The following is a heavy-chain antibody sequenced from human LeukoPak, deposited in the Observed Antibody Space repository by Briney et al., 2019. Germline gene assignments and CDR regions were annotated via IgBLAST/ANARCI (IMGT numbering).Heavy chain of an antibody. V-gene: IGHV3-48*01. CDR1: GFTFSSYS. Sequence: PGGSLRLSCAASGFTFSSYSMNWVRQAPGKGLEWVSYISSSSSTIYYADSVKGRFTISRDNAKNSLYLQMNSLRAEDTAVYYCARAGDFWSGWYYYYYMDVWGKGTTVTVSS. CDR3: ARAGDFWSGWYYYYYMDV. D-gene: IGHD3-3*01. CDR2: ISSSSSTI. J-gene: IGHJ6*03.